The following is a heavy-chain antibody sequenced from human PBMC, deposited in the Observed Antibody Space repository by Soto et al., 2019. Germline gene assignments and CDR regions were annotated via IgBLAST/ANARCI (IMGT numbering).Heavy chain of an antibody. J-gene: IGHJ4*02. V-gene: IGHV3-73*02. CDR2: IASKAHNYAT. Sequence: VQLVESGGGLVQPGGSLKLSCAASGFTLSGSFIHWVRQASGKGLEWVGRIASKAHNYATAYGRSVEGRFTVSRDDSRNTAYLQMEGLKTEDTAVYFCAGLMDTLFERFDYWGQGILVTVSS. CDR3: AGLMDTLFERFDY. CDR1: GFTLSGSF. D-gene: IGHD2-8*01.